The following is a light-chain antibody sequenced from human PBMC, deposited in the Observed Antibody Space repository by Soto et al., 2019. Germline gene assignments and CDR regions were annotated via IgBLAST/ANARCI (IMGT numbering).Light chain of an antibody. J-gene: IGLJ1*01. CDR3: QSYDSSPSGYV. CDR2: ANI. V-gene: IGLV1-40*01. CDR1: GSNIGAGYD. Sequence: SGLTQPPSVSGSPGQRVTSSCTGSGSNIGAGYDVHWYQQLPGTAPKLLIFANINRPSGVPDRFSGSKSGTSASLAITGLRAEDEADYYCQSYDSSPSGYVFGTGTKVTVL.